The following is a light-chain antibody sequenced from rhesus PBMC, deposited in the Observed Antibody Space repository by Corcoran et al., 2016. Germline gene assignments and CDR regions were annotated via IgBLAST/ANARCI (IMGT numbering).Light chain of an antibody. CDR3: QHNYGTPLT. V-gene: IGKV1-21*01. CDR2: KAS. Sequence: DIQMTQSPSSLSASVGDRVTITCRASQGISSWLAWYQQKPGKAPNLLIYKASSLQSGVPSRFSGSGSGTDFTLTISSLQSEDVATYSCQHNYGTPLTFGGGTKVEIK. CDR1: QGISSW. J-gene: IGKJ4*01.